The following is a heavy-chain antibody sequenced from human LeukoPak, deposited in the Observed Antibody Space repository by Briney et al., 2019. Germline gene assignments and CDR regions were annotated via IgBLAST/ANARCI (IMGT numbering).Heavy chain of an antibody. D-gene: IGHD6-13*01. J-gene: IGHJ4*02. CDR2: IYSGGST. CDR1: GFTVSSNY. V-gene: IGHV3-66*01. Sequence: GGSLRPSCAASGFTVSSNYMSWVRQAPGKGLEWVSVIYSGGSTYYADSVKGRFTISRDNSKNMLYLQMNSLRAEDTALYYCARGHSSAWYDYWGQGTLVIVSS. CDR3: ARGHSSAWYDY.